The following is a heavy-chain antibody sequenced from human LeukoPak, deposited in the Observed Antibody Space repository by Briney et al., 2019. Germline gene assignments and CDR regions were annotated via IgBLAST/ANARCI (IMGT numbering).Heavy chain of an antibody. CDR1: GFSVSSNY. J-gene: IGHJ6*03. D-gene: IGHD2-15*01. Sequence: GGSLRLSCAASGFSVSSNYLSWVRQAPGKGLEWVSLIYSGGSTYYADSVKGRFTISRDNSKNTLYLQMNSLRAEDTAVYYCARGAVVAAPYYYYYYMDVWGKGTTVTVSS. V-gene: IGHV3-53*01. CDR3: ARGAVVAAPYYYYYYMDV. CDR2: IYSGGST.